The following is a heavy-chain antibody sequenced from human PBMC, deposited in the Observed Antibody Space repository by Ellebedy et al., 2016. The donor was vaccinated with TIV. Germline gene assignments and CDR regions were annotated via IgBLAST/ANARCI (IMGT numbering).Heavy chain of an antibody. D-gene: IGHD5-18*01. CDR1: GFTVSSNY. Sequence: GESLKISCAASGFTVSSNYMSWVRQAPGKGLEWVSVIYSGGSTYYADSVKGRFTISRDNSKNTLYLQMNSLRAEDTAVYYCARDSALHSYGQNYFDYWGQGTLVTVSS. V-gene: IGHV3-66*01. CDR3: ARDSALHSYGQNYFDY. CDR2: IYSGGST. J-gene: IGHJ4*02.